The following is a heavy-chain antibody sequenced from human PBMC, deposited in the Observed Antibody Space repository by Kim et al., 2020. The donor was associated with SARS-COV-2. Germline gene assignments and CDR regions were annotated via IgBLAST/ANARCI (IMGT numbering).Heavy chain of an antibody. J-gene: IGHJ4*02. CDR2: IYHSGST. Sequence: SETLSLTCAVSGGSISSSNWWSWVRQPPGKGLEWIGEIYHSGSTNYNPSLKSRVTISVDKSKNQFSLKLSSVTAADTAVYYCARAPWHDYGDNGGDYWGQGTLVTVSS. V-gene: IGHV4-4*02. D-gene: IGHD4-17*01. CDR1: GGSISSSNW. CDR3: ARAPWHDYGDNGGDY.